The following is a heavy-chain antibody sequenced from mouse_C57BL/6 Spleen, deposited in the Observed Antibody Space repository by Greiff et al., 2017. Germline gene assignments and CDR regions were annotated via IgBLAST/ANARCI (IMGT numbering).Heavy chain of an antibody. CDR2: INYDGSST. J-gene: IGHJ4*01. Sequence: EVKLMESEGGLVQPGSSMKLSCTASGFTFSDYYMAWVRQVPEKGLEWVANINYDGSSTYYLDSLKSRFIISRDNAKNILYLQMSSLKSEDTATYYCARDGDGSRDAMDYWGQGTSVTVSS. CDR1: GFTFSDYY. CDR3: ARDGDGSRDAMDY. D-gene: IGHD1-1*01. V-gene: IGHV5-16*01.